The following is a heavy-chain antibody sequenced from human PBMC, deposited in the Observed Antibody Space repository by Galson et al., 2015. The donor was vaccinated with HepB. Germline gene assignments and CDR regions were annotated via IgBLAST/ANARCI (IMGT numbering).Heavy chain of an antibody. CDR2: INGGNGKT. V-gene: IGHV1-3*01. CDR1: GYTFSNSI. Sequence: SVKVSCKASGYTFSNSIIHWVRQAPGQRLEWMGWINGGNGKTKYSQNFQGRVTMTRDTSANTAYMELSSLRSEDTAVYYCARGEWIDDYGDYWGQGTLVTVSS. D-gene: IGHD3-3*01. CDR3: ARGEWIDDYGDY. J-gene: IGHJ4*02.